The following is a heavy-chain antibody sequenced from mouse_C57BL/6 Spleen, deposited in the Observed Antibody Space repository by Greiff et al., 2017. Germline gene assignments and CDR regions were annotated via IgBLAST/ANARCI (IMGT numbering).Heavy chain of an antibody. J-gene: IGHJ4*01. CDR2: INPNNGGT. V-gene: IGHV1-26*01. D-gene: IGHD1-3*01. CDR3: ARQELNSYAMDY. Sequence: VQLQQSGPELVKPGASVKISCKASGYTFTDYYMNWVKQSHGKSLEWIGDINPNNGGTSYNQKFKGKATLTVDKSSSTAYMELRSLTSEDSAVYYCARQELNSYAMDYWGQGTSVAVSS. CDR1: GYTFTDYY.